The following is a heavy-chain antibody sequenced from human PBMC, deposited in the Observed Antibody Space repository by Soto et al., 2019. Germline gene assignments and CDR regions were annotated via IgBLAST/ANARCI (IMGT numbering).Heavy chain of an antibody. CDR1: GFTFSNAW. CDR2: IESKTDGGTT. V-gene: IGHV3-15*07. D-gene: IGHD6-19*01. CDR3: TTDLSSGWYRWDYYYGMDV. J-gene: IGHJ6*02. Sequence: GGSLRLSCAASGFTFSNAWMNWVRQAPGKGLEWVGRIESKTDGGTTDYAAPVKGRFTISRDDSKNTLYLQMNSLKTEDTAVYYCTTDLSSGWYRWDYYYGMDVWGQGTTVTVSS.